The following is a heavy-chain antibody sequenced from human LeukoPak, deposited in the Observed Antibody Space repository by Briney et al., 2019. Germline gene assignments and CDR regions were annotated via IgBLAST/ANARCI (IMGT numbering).Heavy chain of an antibody. D-gene: IGHD3-3*01. CDR1: GGSFSSYY. J-gene: IGHJ4*02. CDR2: IYYSGST. V-gene: IGHV4-39*07. Sequence: SETLSLTCAVYGGSFSSYYWGWIRQPPGKGLEWIGSIYYSGSTYYNPSLKSRVTISVDTSKNQFSLKLSSVTAADTAVYYCAREVDYDFWSGYPGLFDYWGQGTLVTVSS. CDR3: AREVDYDFWSGYPGLFDY.